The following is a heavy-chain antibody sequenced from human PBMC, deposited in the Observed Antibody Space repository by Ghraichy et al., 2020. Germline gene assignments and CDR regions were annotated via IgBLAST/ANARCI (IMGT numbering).Heavy chain of an antibody. V-gene: IGHV3-21*01. J-gene: IGHJ3*02. Sequence: GGSLRLSCAASGFTFSSYSMNWVRQAPGKGLEWVSSISSSSSYIYYADSVKGRFTISRDNAKNSLYLQMNSLRAEDTAVYYCARYLSGSYYSDAFNIWGQGTMVTVSS. CDR1: GFTFSSYS. CDR3: ARYLSGSYYSDAFNI. D-gene: IGHD1-26*01. CDR2: ISSSSSYI.